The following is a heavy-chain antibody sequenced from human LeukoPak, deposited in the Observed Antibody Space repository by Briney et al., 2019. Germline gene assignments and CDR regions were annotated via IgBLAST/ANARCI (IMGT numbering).Heavy chain of an antibody. Sequence: PSETLSLTCTVSGGSISSYYWSWIRQPPGKGLEWIGYIYYSGSTNYNPSLKSRVTISVDTSKNQFSLRVNSVTATDTAVYYCASYYYGSGNSGSWGQGTLVTVSS. J-gene: IGHJ5*02. CDR3: ASYYYGSGNSGS. CDR2: IYYSGST. CDR1: GGSISSYY. V-gene: IGHV4-59*08. D-gene: IGHD3-10*01.